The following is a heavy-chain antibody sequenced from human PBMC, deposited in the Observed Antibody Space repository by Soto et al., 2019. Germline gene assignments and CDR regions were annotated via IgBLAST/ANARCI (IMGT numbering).Heavy chain of an antibody. D-gene: IGHD2-15*01. V-gene: IGHV1-3*01. CDR3: ARGIATGQLDP. CDR2: INPDNGNT. CDR1: GYTFTRYT. J-gene: IGHJ5*02. Sequence: ASVKVSCKASGYTFTRYTMNWVRQAPGQRLEWMGWINPDNGNTKSSQKFQDRVIITRDTSASTAYMDLSSLRSEDTTVYYCARGIATGQLDPWGQGTLVTVSS.